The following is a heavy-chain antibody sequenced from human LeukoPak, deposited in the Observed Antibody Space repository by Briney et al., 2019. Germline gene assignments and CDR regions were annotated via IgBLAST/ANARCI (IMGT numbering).Heavy chain of an antibody. Sequence: PSETLSLTCTVSGGSISSYYWSWIRQPPGKGLEWIGYIYYSGSTNYNPSLKSRVTISVDTSKNQFSLKLSSVTAADTAVYYCARSWVRFDPWGQGTLVTVSS. CDR3: ARSWVRFDP. D-gene: IGHD6-13*01. V-gene: IGHV4-59*01. CDR1: GGSISSYY. J-gene: IGHJ5*02. CDR2: IYYSGST.